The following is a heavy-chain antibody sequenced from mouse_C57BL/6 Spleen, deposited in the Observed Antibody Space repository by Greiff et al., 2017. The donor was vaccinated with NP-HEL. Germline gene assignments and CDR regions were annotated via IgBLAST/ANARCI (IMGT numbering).Heavy chain of an antibody. CDR1: GFSLTSYG. D-gene: IGHD4-1*01. Sequence: QVQLKESGPGLVQPSQSLSITCTVSGFSLTSYGVHWVRQSPGKGLEWLGVIWRGGSTDYNAALLSRMSITKDNSKSQVFFKMNSLQANDTATYYGAKGGANWDSLFDYWGQGTTLTVSS. J-gene: IGHJ2*01. CDR3: AKGGANWDSLFDY. CDR2: IWRGGST. V-gene: IGHV2-5*01.